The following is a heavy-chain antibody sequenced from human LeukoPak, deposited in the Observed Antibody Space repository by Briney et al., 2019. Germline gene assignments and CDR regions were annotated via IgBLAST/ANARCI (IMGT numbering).Heavy chain of an antibody. CDR3: ARSWSYGGLKFDY. V-gene: IGHV3-21*01. Sequence: GGSLRLSCAASGFTFSSYSMNWVRQAPGKGLEWVSSISSSSSYICYADSVKGRFTISRDNAKNSLYLQMNSLRAEDTAVYYCARSWSYGGLKFDYWGQGTLVTVSS. J-gene: IGHJ4*02. CDR1: GFTFSSYS. D-gene: IGHD4/OR15-4a*01. CDR2: ISSSSSYI.